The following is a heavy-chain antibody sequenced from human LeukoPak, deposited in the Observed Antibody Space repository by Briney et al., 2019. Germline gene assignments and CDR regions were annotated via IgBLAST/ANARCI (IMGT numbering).Heavy chain of an antibody. J-gene: IGHJ5*02. Sequence: GESLKISCKGSGYSFTSYWISWVRQMPGKGLEWMGIIYPGDSDTRYSPSFQGQVTISADKSISTAYLQWSSLKASDTAMYYCARRYYDFWSRDWFDPWGQGTLVTVSS. CDR2: IYPGDSDT. CDR1: GYSFTSYW. CDR3: ARRYYDFWSRDWFDP. V-gene: IGHV5-51*01. D-gene: IGHD3-3*01.